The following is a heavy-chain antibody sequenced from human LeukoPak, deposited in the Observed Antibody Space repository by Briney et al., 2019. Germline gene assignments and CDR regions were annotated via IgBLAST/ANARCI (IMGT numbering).Heavy chain of an antibody. J-gene: IGHJ6*03. Sequence: SETLSLTCTVSGGPIYSYYWSWIRQTAGKGLEWIGRLYPGVSTDYNPSLKSRVTMSVDTSKNQFALKLSAVTAADTAVYYCARLRFYDSTGYSPGHYMDVWGKGTTVTVSS. CDR1: GGPIYSYY. CDR2: LYPGVST. V-gene: IGHV4-4*07. CDR3: ARLRFYDSTGYSPGHYMDV. D-gene: IGHD3-22*01.